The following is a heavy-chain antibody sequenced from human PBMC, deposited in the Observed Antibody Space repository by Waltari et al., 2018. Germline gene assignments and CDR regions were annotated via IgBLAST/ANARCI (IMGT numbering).Heavy chain of an antibody. CDR3: ARGSLPVGKAFDI. D-gene: IGHD3-10*01. CDR2: IIPILGIA. CDR1: GGTFSSYT. J-gene: IGHJ3*02. V-gene: IGHV1-69*02. Sequence: QVQLVQSGAEVKKPGSSVKVSCKASGGTFSSYTISWVRQAPGQGLEWMGRIIPILGIANYAQKFQGRVTITADKSTSTAYMELSSLRSEDTAVYYCARGSLPVGKAFDIWGQGTMVTVSS.